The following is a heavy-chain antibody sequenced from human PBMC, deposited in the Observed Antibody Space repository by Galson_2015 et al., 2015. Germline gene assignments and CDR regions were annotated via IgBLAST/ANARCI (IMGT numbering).Heavy chain of an antibody. V-gene: IGHV1-24*01. J-gene: IGHJ5*02. Sequence: SVKVSCKVSGYTLTELSMHWVRQAPGKGLEWMGGFDPEDGETIYAQKFQGRVTMTEDTSTDTAYMELSSLRSEDTAVYYCATHTWLGFGELVGFDPWGQGTLVTVSS. CDR1: GYTLTELS. D-gene: IGHD3-10*01. CDR3: ATHTWLGFGELVGFDP. CDR2: FDPEDGET.